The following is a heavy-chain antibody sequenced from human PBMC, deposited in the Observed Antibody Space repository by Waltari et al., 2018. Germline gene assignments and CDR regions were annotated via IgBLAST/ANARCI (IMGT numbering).Heavy chain of an antibody. CDR1: GGAFDSYY. CDR2: VNPTGST. D-gene: IGHD3-22*01. CDR3: ARGHPRFDYEKSDYYAYWFDP. Sequence: QVELQQWGAGLLRPSETLSLTCRVSGGAFDSYYWTWNRQAPGRGLEWLGEVNPTGSTNYNPSLKSRLSLSVETSRNQVSLKMTSVTGADTAVYFCARGHPRFDYEKSDYYAYWFDPWGQGTQVTVSS. J-gene: IGHJ5*02. V-gene: IGHV4-34*01.